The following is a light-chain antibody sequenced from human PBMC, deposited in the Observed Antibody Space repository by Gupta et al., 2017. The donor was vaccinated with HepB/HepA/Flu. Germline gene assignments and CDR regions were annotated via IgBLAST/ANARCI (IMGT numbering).Light chain of an antibody. Sequence: EIVLTQSPGTLSLSPGERAPLSCRASQSVSSSYLAWYQQKPGQAPRLLIYGASSRATGIPDSFSGSGSGTDFTLTISRLEPEDFAVYYCQQYGSSPWTFGQGTKVEIK. J-gene: IGKJ1*01. CDR1: QSVSSSY. CDR3: QQYGSSPWT. V-gene: IGKV3-20*01. CDR2: GAS.